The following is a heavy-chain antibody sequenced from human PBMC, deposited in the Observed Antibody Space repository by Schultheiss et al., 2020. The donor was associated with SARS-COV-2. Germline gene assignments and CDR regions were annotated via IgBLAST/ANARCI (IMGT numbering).Heavy chain of an antibody. V-gene: IGHV3-33*01. CDR3: ARDRSTVTTYYYYYGMDV. CDR2: IWYDGSNK. Sequence: GGSLRLSCAASGFTFSSYGMHWVRQAPGKGLEWVAVIWYDGSNKYYADSVKGRFTISRDNSKNTLYLQMNSLRDEDTAVYYCARDRSTVTTYYYYYGMDVWGQGTTVTVSS. D-gene: IGHD4-17*01. J-gene: IGHJ6*02. CDR1: GFTFSSYG.